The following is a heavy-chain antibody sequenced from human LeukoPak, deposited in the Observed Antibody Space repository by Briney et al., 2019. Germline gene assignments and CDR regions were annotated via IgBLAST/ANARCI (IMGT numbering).Heavy chain of an antibody. CDR3: ARDLHDYGDYLGTGPFDP. Sequence: GASVKVSCKASGGIFSSYAISWVRQAPGQGLEWMGGIIPIFGTANYAQKFQGRVTITADESTSTAYMELSSLRSEDTAVYYCARDLHDYGDYLGTGPFDPWGQGTLVTVSS. CDR2: IIPIFGTA. D-gene: IGHD4-17*01. CDR1: GGIFSSYA. J-gene: IGHJ5*02. V-gene: IGHV1-69*13.